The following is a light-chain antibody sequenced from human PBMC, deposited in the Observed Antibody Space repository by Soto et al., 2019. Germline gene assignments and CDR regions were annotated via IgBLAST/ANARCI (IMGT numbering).Light chain of an antibody. CDR1: SSNIGGNS. J-gene: IGLJ3*02. V-gene: IGLV1-44*01. CDR3: AAWDDSLNGWV. CDR2: TDD. Sequence: QPVLTQPPSASGTPGQRITISCSGSSSNIGGNSVSWYQHLPGTAPKVLIYTDDQRPSGFPDRFSGSKSGTSASLAISGLQSEDEADYYCAAWDDSLNGWVFGGGTKVTVL.